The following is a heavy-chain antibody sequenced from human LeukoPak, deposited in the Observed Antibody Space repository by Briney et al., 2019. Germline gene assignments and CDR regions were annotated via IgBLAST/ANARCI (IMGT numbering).Heavy chain of an antibody. CDR2: IIPIFGTA. V-gene: IGHV1-69*13. J-gene: IGHJ5*02. CDR1: GYTFTSYA. D-gene: IGHD1-26*01. Sequence: ASVKVSCKASGYTFTSYATSWVRQTPGQGLEWMGGIIPIFGTANYAQKFQGRVTITADESTSTAYMELSSLRSEDTAVYYCARDLPGRHRFDPWGQGTLVTVSS. CDR3: ARDLPGRHRFDP.